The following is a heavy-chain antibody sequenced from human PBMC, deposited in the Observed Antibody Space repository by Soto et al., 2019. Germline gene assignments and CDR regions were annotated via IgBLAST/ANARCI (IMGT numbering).Heavy chain of an antibody. D-gene: IGHD5-12*01. CDR1: GFTFSNFA. CDR2: ISATAGST. Sequence: EVQLLESGGGLVQPGGSLRLSCAASGFTFSNFAVSWVRQAPGKGLEWVSLISATAGSTYYAASVKGRFTISRDNSKNTLYLQMNSLRAEDTAVYYCAKCAPLGSGYDSVFDYWGRGTLVAVSS. CDR3: AKCAPLGSGYDSVFDY. V-gene: IGHV3-23*01. J-gene: IGHJ4*02.